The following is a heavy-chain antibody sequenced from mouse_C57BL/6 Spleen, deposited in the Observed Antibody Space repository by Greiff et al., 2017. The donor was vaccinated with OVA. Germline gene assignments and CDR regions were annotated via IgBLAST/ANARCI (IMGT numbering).Heavy chain of an antibody. J-gene: IGHJ4*01. D-gene: IGHD2-5*01. Sequence: EVQLQESGPGLVKPSQSLSLTCSVTGYSITSGYYWNWIRQFPGNKLEWMGYISYDGSNNYHPSLKNRISITRDTSKNPFFLKLNSVTTEDTATYYCAREDSNYVYYAMDYWGQGTSVTVSS. V-gene: IGHV3-6*01. CDR1: GYSITSGYY. CDR2: ISYDGSN. CDR3: AREDSNYVYYAMDY.